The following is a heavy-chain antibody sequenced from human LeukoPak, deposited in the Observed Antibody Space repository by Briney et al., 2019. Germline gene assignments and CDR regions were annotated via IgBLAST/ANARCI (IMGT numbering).Heavy chain of an antibody. CDR2: INHSGST. Sequence: SETLSLTCAVYGGSFSGYYWSWIRQPPGKGLEWIGEINHSGSTNYNPSLKSRVTISVDTSKNQFSLKLSSVTAADTAVYYCARDASGTSFDYWGQGTLVTVSS. CDR3: ARDASGTSFDY. CDR1: GGSFSGYY. J-gene: IGHJ4*02. D-gene: IGHD2-2*01. V-gene: IGHV4-34*01.